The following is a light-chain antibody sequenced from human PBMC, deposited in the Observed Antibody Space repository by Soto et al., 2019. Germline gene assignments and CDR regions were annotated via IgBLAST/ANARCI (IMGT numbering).Light chain of an antibody. J-gene: IGKJ3*01. V-gene: IGKV1-27*01. CDR1: QGISNS. Sequence: DIQMTQSPSSLSAFVGGRVTITCRASQGISNSLAWYQQKPGKGPKLLIYAASTLQSGVPSRFSGSGSGTDVTLAISSLQPEDVATYYCQKYNSSPLTFGPGTKVDIK. CDR2: AAS. CDR3: QKYNSSPLT.